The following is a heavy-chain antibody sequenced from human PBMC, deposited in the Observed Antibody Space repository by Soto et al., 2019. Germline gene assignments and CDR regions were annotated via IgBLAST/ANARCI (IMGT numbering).Heavy chain of an antibody. J-gene: IGHJ3*01. CDR3: ASPFTSSGSYLGLPTN. D-gene: IGHD1-26*01. V-gene: IGHV1-69*01. CDR2: IIPIFGTA. Sequence: QVQLVQSGAEVKKPGSSVKVSCKASVGTFSSYAISWVRQAPGQGLEWMGGIIPIFGTANYAQKFQGRVTITADESTSTAYMELSSLRTEDTAVYYCASPFTSSGSYLGLPTNWGQGTMVTVSS. CDR1: VGTFSSYA.